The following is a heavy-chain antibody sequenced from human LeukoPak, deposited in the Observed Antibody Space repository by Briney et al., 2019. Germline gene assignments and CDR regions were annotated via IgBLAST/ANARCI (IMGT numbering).Heavy chain of an antibody. Sequence: GGSLRLSCAASGFTFSNAWMSWVRQAPGKGLEWVGRIKSKTDGGTTDYAAPVKGRSTISRDDSKNTLYLQMNSLKTEDTAVYYCTTDLVVVSLNFPVAYWGQGTLVTVSS. J-gene: IGHJ4*02. CDR1: GFTFSNAW. CDR2: IKSKTDGGTT. V-gene: IGHV3-15*01. CDR3: TTDLVVVSLNFPVAY. D-gene: IGHD2-15*01.